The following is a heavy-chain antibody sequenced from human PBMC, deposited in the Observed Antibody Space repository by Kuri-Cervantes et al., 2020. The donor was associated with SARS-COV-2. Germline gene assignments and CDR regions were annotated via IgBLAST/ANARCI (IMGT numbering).Heavy chain of an antibody. CDR1: GGSISSGGYF. CDR3: ARGGWQSDYFDY. CDR2: IYSSGST. D-gene: IGHD6-19*01. V-gene: IGHV4-31*03. Sequence: SETLSLTCTVSGGSISSGGYFWSWIRQHPGKGLEWIGYIYSSGSTYYSPSLKSRVTISIDTSKNQFSLNLSSVTAADTAVYYCARGGWQSDYFDYWGQGTLVTVSS. J-gene: IGHJ4*02.